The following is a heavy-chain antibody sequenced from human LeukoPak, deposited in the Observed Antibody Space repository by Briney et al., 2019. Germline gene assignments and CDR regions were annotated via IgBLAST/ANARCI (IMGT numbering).Heavy chain of an antibody. V-gene: IGHV3-7*01. D-gene: IGHD1-26*01. Sequence: GGSLRLSCAASGFTLSSYWMSWVRQAPGKGLEWVANIKRDGSEKYYVDSVKGRFTISRDNAKNSLYLQLNSLRVEDTAVYYCVRDDGATKPCWGQGTLVTVSS. CDR1: GFTLSSYW. CDR2: IKRDGSEK. J-gene: IGHJ4*02. CDR3: VRDDGATKPC.